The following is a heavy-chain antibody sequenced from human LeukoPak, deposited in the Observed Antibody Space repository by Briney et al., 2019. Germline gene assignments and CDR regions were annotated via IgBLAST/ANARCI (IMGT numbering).Heavy chain of an antibody. J-gene: IGHJ6*03. D-gene: IGHD5-12*01. V-gene: IGHV3-53*01. CDR3: ARVIAAGPPFYYYYYYMDV. CDR1: GFTVSSNY. Sequence: GGSLRLSCAASGFTVSSNYMSWVRQAPGKGLEWVSVIYSGGSTYYADSVKGRFTTSRDNSKNTLYLQMNSLRAEDTAVYYCARVIAAGPPFYYYYYYMDVWGKGTTVTVSS. CDR2: IYSGGST.